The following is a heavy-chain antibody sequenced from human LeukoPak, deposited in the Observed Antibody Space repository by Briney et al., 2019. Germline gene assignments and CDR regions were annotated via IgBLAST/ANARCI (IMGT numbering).Heavy chain of an antibody. V-gene: IGHV3-30*04. CDR3: ARERSSGSYYDY. D-gene: IGHD1-26*01. CDR1: GFTFSNYA. J-gene: IGHJ4*02. Sequence: GGSLRLSCAASGFTFSNYAFHWVRQAPGKGLEWVAVISHDGSKEYYADSVEGRFTISRDNSKNTLYLQMNSLRREDTAVFSCARERSSGSYYDYWGQGTLVTVSS. CDR2: ISHDGSKE.